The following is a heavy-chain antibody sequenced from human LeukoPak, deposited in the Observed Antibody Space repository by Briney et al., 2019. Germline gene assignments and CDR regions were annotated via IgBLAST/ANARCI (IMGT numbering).Heavy chain of an antibody. CDR3: ARESHSSGYVGGFDY. J-gene: IGHJ4*02. CDR1: GGSISSSSYY. CDR2: IYYSGST. V-gene: IGHV4-39*07. Sequence: SETLSLTCTVSGGSISSSSYYWAWIRQPPGKGLEWIGSIYYSGSTYYNPSLKSRVTISVDTSKNQFSLKLSSVTAADTAVYYCARESHSSGYVGGFDYWGQGTLVTVSS. D-gene: IGHD6-19*01.